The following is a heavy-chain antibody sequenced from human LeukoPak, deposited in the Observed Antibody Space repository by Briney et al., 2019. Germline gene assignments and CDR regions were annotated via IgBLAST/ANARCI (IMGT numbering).Heavy chain of an antibody. D-gene: IGHD6-13*01. CDR1: GFTFSSSA. Sequence: GGSLRLSCAASGFTFSSSAMSWVRQVPGKGLEWVSGISASGGSTSYADSVRGRFTISRDNSKNTLYVQMNSLRDEDTAVYYCAKHHYSSSRDYFDYWGQGTLVTVSS. CDR3: AKHHYSSSRDYFDY. J-gene: IGHJ4*02. V-gene: IGHV3-23*01. CDR2: ISASGGST.